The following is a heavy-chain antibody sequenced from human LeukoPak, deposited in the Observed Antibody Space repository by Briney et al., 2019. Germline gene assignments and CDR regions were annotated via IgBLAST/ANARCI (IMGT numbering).Heavy chain of an antibody. CDR1: GFTFSSYW. CDR2: IKQDGSEK. CDR3: AKSPTPRLVHPPDY. Sequence: GGSLRLSCAASGFTFSSYWMSWVRQAPGKGLEWVANIKQDGSEKYYVDSLKGRFTISRDNSKNTLYVQTNSLKNEDTAVYYCAKSPTPRLVHPPDYWGQGTLVTVSS. J-gene: IGHJ4*02. D-gene: IGHD3-16*01. V-gene: IGHV3-7*01.